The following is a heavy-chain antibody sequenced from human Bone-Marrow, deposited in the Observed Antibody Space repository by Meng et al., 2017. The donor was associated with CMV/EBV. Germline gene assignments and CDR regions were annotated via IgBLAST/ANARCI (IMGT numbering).Heavy chain of an antibody. CDR1: GFTFDDYG. D-gene: IGHD3-16*01. CDR2: INWNGGST. CDR3: ARAGEGTDY. Sequence: GESLKISCAASGFTFDDYGMSWVRQAPGKGLEWVSGINWNGGSTGYADSVKGRFTISRDNAKNSLYLQMNSLRAEDTALYRCARAGEGTDYWGQGTLVTVSS. J-gene: IGHJ4*02. V-gene: IGHV3-20*01.